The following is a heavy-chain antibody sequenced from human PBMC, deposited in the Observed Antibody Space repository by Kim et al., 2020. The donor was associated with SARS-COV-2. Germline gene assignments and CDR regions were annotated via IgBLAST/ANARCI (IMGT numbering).Heavy chain of an antibody. J-gene: IGHJ5*02. V-gene: IGHV4-34*01. CDR3: ATKSRKGRWFDP. D-gene: IGHD3-10*01. CDR1: GGSFSGYY. Sequence: SETLSLTCAVYGGSFSGYYWSWIRQPPGKGLEWIGEINHSGSTNYNPSLKSRVTISVDTSKNQFSLKLSSVTAADTAVYYCATKSRKGRWFDPWGQGTLVTVSS. CDR2: INHSGST.